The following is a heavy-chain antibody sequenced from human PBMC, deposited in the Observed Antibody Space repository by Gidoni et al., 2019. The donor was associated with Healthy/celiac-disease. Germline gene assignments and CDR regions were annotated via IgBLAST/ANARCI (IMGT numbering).Heavy chain of an antibody. Sequence: EVQLLESGGGLVQPGGSLRLSCAASGFTFSSYAMSWVRQAPGKGLEWVSATSGSGGSTYYADSVKGRFTISRDNSKNTLYLQMNSLRAEDTAVYYCAKDGGVYQLSGWFDPWGQGTLVTVSS. CDR1: GFTFSSYA. CDR3: AKDGGVYQLSGWFDP. V-gene: IGHV3-23*01. J-gene: IGHJ5*02. CDR2: TSGSGGST. D-gene: IGHD6-13*01.